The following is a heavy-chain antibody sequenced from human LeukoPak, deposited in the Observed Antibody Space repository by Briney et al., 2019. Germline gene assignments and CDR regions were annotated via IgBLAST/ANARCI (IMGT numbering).Heavy chain of an antibody. D-gene: IGHD3-10*01. CDR1: GFTLSNYW. CDR2: INADGSSA. Sequence: PGGSLRLSCAASGFTLSNYWTHWVRQAPGKGLVWVSRINADGSSASYADSVKGRITISRDNAKNTLYLQMNSLRAEDTAKYYCARDYGRSRDYGMDVWGQGTTVTVSS. V-gene: IGHV3-74*01. J-gene: IGHJ6*02. CDR3: ARDYGRSRDYGMDV.